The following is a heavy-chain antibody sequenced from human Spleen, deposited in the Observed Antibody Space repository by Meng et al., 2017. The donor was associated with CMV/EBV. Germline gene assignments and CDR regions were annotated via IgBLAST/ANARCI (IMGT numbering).Heavy chain of an antibody. CDR1: GFTVSNNY. CDR2: IGSRNSYL. V-gene: IGHV3-21*01. CDR3: ARSVNWFDS. Sequence: GGSLRLSCAASGFTVSNNYMTWVRQAPGKGLEWVSSIGSRNSYLNYADSVKGRFTISRDDAQNSLYLQMNSLRAEDSAVYYCARSVNWFDSWGQGTLVTVSS. J-gene: IGHJ5*01.